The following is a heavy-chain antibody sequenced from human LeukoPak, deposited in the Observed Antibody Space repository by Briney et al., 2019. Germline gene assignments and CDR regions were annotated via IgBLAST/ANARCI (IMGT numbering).Heavy chain of an antibody. CDR1: GFTFSSYS. V-gene: IGHV3-21*01. CDR3: ARALYDFWSGDAFDI. CDR2: ISSSSSYI. D-gene: IGHD3-3*01. Sequence: GGSLRLSCAASGFTFSSYSMKWVRQDPGKGLEWVSSISSSSSYIYYADSVKGRFTISRDNAKNSLYLQMNSLRAEDTAVYYCARALYDFWSGDAFDIWGQGTMVTVSS. J-gene: IGHJ3*02.